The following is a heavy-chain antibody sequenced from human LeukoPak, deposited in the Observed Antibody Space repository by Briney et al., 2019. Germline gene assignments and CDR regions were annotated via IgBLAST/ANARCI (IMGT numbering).Heavy chain of an antibody. Sequence: ASVKVSCKASGYTFTYYYMHWVRQAPGQGLEWMGWINPNNGGTNYSQNFEGRVAMTSDTSISTTYMALSRRRSDDTAVYCCGRGGVRGGSGYDWKSDYYYYYMDVWGKGTTVNISS. CDR2: INPNNGGT. CDR3: GRGGVRGGSGYDWKSDYYYYYMDV. J-gene: IGHJ6*03. V-gene: IGHV1-2*02. D-gene: IGHD5-12*01. CDR1: GYTFTYYY.